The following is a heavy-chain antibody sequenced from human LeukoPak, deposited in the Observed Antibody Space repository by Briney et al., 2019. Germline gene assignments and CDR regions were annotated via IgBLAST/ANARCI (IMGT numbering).Heavy chain of an antibody. CDR2: ISYDGSNE. V-gene: IGHV3-30*18. CDR3: AKLKDPYGSGSPTYFDF. D-gene: IGHD3-10*01. CDR1: GFTFSYYV. J-gene: IGHJ4*02. Sequence: GGSLRLSCAASGFTFSYYVIHWVRQAPGKGLEWVAVISYDGSNEYYADSVKGRFTTSRDNSKNTVYLQMNSLRAEDTAVYYCAKLKDPYGSGSPTYFDFWGQGTVVTVSS.